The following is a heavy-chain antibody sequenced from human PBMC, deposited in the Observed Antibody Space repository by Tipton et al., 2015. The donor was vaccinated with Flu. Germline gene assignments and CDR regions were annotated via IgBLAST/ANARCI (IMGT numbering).Heavy chain of an antibody. CDR2: IYYSGRT. V-gene: IGHV4-30-4*01. J-gene: IGHJ4*02. Sequence: LRLSCTVSGDSIRSADHYWSWIRQPPGKGLEWIGYIYYSGRTHYNPSLKSRVTISVDTSKNQFSLKLTSVSAADTAVYYCARDQVGATPSFDYWGQGTLVTVSS. D-gene: IGHD1-26*01. CDR1: GDSIRSADHY. CDR3: ARDQVGATPSFDY.